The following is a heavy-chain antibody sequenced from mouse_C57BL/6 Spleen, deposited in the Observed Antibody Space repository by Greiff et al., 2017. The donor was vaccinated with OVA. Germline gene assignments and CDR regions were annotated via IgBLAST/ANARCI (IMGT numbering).Heavy chain of an antibody. CDR1: GFTFSDYG. CDR2: ISSGSSTI. Sequence: EVKLVESGGGLVKPGGSLKLSCAASGFTFSDYGMHWVRQAPEKGLEWVAYISSGSSTIYYADTVKGRFTISSDNAKNTLFLQMTSLRSEDTAMYYCARPFMTTVVADYAMDDWGEGTSVTVSS. D-gene: IGHD1-1*01. CDR3: ARPFMTTVVADYAMDD. V-gene: IGHV5-17*01. J-gene: IGHJ4*01.